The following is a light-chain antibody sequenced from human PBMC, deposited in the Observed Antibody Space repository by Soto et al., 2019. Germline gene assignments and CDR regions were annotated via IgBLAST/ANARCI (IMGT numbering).Light chain of an antibody. CDR2: EVT. J-gene: IGLJ1*01. V-gene: IGLV2-14*01. Sequence: QSALTQPASVSGSRGQSIIISCVGRNTDVGQDKSVSWYQQGPGKAPKLLIFEVTNRPSGVSNRFSGSRSGNTASLTISGLQPDDEGDYFCVSYTVTDTLVFGTGTKVTV. CDR3: VSYTVTDTLV. CDR1: NTDVGQDKS.